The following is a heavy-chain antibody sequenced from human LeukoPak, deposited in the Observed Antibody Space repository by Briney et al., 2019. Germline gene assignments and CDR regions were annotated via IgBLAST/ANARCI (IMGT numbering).Heavy chain of an antibody. CDR2: ISSSGSTI. CDR1: GFTFSDYY. V-gene: IGHV3-11*01. CDR3: ASPWIAAAGSAGDY. D-gene: IGHD6-13*01. J-gene: IGHJ4*02. Sequence: PGGSLRLSCAASGFTFSDYYMSWIRQAPGKGLEWISYISSSGSTISYADPVKGRFTISRDNAKNSLYLQMNSLRAEDTAVYYCASPWIAAAGSAGDYWGQGTLVTVSS.